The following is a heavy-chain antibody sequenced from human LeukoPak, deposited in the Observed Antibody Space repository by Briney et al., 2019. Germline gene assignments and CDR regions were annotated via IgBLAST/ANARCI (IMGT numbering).Heavy chain of an antibody. Sequence: GGSLRLSCAASGFTFSSYAMSWVRQAPGKGLEWVSAISGSGGSTYYADSVKGRFTIPRDNSKNTLYLQMNSLRAEDTAVYYCAKVYDSSGYYYLRYFDYWGQGTLVTVSS. CDR1: GFTFSSYA. D-gene: IGHD3-22*01. CDR3: AKVYDSSGYYYLRYFDY. J-gene: IGHJ4*02. V-gene: IGHV3-23*01. CDR2: ISGSGGST.